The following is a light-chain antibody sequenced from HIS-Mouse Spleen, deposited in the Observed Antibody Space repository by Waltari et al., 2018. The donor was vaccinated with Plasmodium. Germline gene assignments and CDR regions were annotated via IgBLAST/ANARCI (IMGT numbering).Light chain of an antibody. CDR3: SSYTSSSNVV. CDR2: DVS. CDR1: SSDVGGYHY. V-gene: IGLV2-14*03. Sequence: QSALTQPASVSGSPGQSITISCTGTSSDVGGYHYVSWYPQHPGKAPKHMIYDVSNRPSGVSNRFSGSKSGNTASLTISGLQAEDEADYYCSSYTSSSNVVFGGGTKLTVL. J-gene: IGLJ2*01.